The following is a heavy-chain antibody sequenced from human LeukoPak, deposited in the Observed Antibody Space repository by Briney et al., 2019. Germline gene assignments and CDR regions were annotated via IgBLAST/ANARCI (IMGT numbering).Heavy chain of an antibody. D-gene: IGHD3-10*01. CDR3: AGSYPNTYYYGSGSCRDNWFDA. Sequence: PSETLSLTCTASGGSISSYYWSWIRQPPGKGLEWIGYIYYSGSTNYNPSLKSRVTISVDTSKNQFSLKLSSVTAADTAVYYCAGSYPNTYYYGSGSCRDNWFDAWGQGTLVTASS. CDR2: IYYSGST. CDR1: GGSISSYY. V-gene: IGHV4-59*01. J-gene: IGHJ5*02.